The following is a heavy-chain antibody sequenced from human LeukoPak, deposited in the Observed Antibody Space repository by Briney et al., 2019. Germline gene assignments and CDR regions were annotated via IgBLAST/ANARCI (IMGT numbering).Heavy chain of an antibody. Sequence: GGSLRLSCAASGFTVSSNYMSLVRRAPGKGLEWVSVIYSGGSTYYADSVKGRFTISRDNSKNTLYLQMNSMRAEDTAVYYCASDISSSLGAFNIWGQGTMVTVSS. D-gene: IGHD6-6*01. CDR2: IYSGGST. CDR1: GFTVSSNY. CDR3: ASDISSSLGAFNI. V-gene: IGHV3-66*01. J-gene: IGHJ3*02.